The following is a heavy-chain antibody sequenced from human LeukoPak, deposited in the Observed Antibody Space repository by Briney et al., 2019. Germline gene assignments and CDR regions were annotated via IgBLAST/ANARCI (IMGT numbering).Heavy chain of an antibody. D-gene: IGHD6-19*01. CDR1: GGSISSSSYY. Sequence: ASETLSLTRTVSGGSISSSSYYWGWIRQPPGKGLEWIGSIYYSGSTYYNPSLKGRVTISVDTSKNQFSLRLSSVTAADTAVYYCARRQQWLPHNWFDPWGQGTLVTVSS. V-gene: IGHV4-39*01. CDR3: ARRQQWLPHNWFDP. J-gene: IGHJ5*02. CDR2: IYYSGST.